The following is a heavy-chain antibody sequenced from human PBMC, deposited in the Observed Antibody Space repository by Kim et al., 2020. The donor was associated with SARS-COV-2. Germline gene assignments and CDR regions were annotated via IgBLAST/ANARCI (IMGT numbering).Heavy chain of an antibody. V-gene: IGHV1-8*01. CDR2: TNPYSGNA. CDR3: ARCECPGYSYVQKRYYY. Sequence: ASVKVSCKATGCTFTNYDINWVRQAPGQGLEWLGWTNPYSGNASYAQKFQGRVTITGDTSISTAYMELRSLRSEDTAVYYCARCECPGYSYVQKRYYY. J-gene: IGHJ6*01. CDR1: GCTFTNYD. D-gene: IGHD1-26*01.